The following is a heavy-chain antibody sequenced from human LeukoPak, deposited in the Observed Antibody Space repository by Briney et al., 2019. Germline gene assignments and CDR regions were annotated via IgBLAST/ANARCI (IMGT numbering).Heavy chain of an antibody. CDR3: ATGRSVWLWGAFDI. CDR1: GYTFTDYY. V-gene: IGHV1-69-2*01. D-gene: IGHD3-22*01. J-gene: IGHJ3*02. CDR2: VDPEDGET. Sequence: ASVKISCKVSGYTFTDYYMHWVQQAPGKGLEWMGLVDPEDGETMYAEKFQGRVTITADTATDTAYMELSSLRSEDTAVYYCATGRSVWLWGAFDIWGQGTMVTVSS.